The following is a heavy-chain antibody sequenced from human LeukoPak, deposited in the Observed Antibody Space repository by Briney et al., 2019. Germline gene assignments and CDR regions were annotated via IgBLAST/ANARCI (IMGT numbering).Heavy chain of an antibody. Sequence: SETLSLTCTVSGGSFSSSSYYWGWIRQPPGRGLGWVGSIYYSGSTYYNPSLKSRVTISVDTSKNQFSLKLSSVTAADTAVYYCAREDDSSGNFDYWGQGTLVTVSS. CDR1: GGSFSSSSYY. CDR2: IYYSGST. D-gene: IGHD3-22*01. CDR3: AREDDSSGNFDY. V-gene: IGHV4-39*07. J-gene: IGHJ4*02.